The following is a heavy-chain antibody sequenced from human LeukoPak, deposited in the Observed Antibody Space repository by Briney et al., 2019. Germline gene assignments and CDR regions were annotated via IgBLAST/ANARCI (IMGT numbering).Heavy chain of an antibody. D-gene: IGHD3-9*01. Sequence: GASVKVSCKASGYTCTSYGISWVRQAPGQGLEWMGWISAYNGNTNYAQKLQGRVTMTTDTSTSTAYMELRSLRSDDTAVYYCARGSPGDDILTGYQYWGQGTLVTVSS. J-gene: IGHJ4*02. CDR3: ARGSPGDDILTGYQY. CDR1: GYTCTSYG. CDR2: ISAYNGNT. V-gene: IGHV1-18*04.